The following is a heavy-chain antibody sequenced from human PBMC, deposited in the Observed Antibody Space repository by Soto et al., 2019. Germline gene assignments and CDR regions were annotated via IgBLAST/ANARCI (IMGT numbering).Heavy chain of an antibody. V-gene: IGHV2-70*01. CDR3: ARTYYDSSGYYFLLDY. D-gene: IGHD3-22*01. CDR1: GFSLSTSGMC. CDR2: IDWDDDK. Sequence: AGPTLVNHTQTLTLTYTCSGFSLSTSGMCVSWIRQPPGKALEWLALIDWDDDKYYSTSLKTRLTISKDTSKNQVVLTMTNMEPVDTATYYCARTYYDSSGYYFLLDYLGQGTLVTVSS. J-gene: IGHJ4*02.